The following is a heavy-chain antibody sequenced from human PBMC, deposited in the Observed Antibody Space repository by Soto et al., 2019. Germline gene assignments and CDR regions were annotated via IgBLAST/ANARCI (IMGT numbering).Heavy chain of an antibody. V-gene: IGHV3-11*01. CDR1: GFTFIDFY. Sequence: GGSLRLSCAASGFTFIDFYMAWIRQSPGKGLEWISSISSGGETKYYADSVKGRFTISRDNTENSLYLQTNSLKADDTAVYFCARDMRLYGMDVWGQGTTVTVSS. D-gene: IGHD6-25*01. CDR2: ISSGGETK. CDR3: ARDMRLYGMDV. J-gene: IGHJ6*02.